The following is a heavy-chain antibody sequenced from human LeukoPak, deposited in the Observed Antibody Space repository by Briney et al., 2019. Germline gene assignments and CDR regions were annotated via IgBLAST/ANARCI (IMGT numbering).Heavy chain of an antibody. D-gene: IGHD4-17*01. J-gene: IGHJ4*02. CDR1: GYIFTSYW. V-gene: IGHV5-51*01. Sequence: GESLKISCKGSGYIFTSYWIGWVRQMPGKGLEWMGIIYPGDSDTRYSPSFQGQVTISADKSISTAYLQWSSLKASDTAMYYCAGSPYGDSTTVRFDYWGQGTLVTVSS. CDR2: IYPGDSDT. CDR3: AGSPYGDSTTVRFDY.